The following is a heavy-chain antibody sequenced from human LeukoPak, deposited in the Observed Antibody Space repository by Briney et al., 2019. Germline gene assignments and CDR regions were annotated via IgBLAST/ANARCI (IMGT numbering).Heavy chain of an antibody. J-gene: IGHJ3*02. D-gene: IGHD3-10*01. Sequence: GASVKVSCKASGGTFSSYAISWVRQAPGQGLEWMGGIIPIFGTANYAQKFQGRVTITADESTSTAYMELSSLRSEDTAVYYCARPVYGSGTLDAFDIWGQGTMVTVSS. CDR3: ARPVYGSGTLDAFDI. CDR1: GGTFSSYA. V-gene: IGHV1-69*13. CDR2: IIPIFGTA.